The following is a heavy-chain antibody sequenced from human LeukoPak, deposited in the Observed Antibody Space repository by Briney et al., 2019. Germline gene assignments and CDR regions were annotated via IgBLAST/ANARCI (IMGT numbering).Heavy chain of an antibody. J-gene: IGHJ4*02. CDR1: GYTFTSYY. Sequence: ASVMVSCKASGYTFTSYYMHWVRQAPGQGLEWMGIINPSGGSTSYAQKFQGRVTMTRDTSTSTVYMELSSLRSEDTAVYYCARDWGIAVAGTGHIDYWGQGTLVTVSS. CDR3: ARDWGIAVAGTGHIDY. D-gene: IGHD6-19*01. V-gene: IGHV1-46*01. CDR2: INPSGGST.